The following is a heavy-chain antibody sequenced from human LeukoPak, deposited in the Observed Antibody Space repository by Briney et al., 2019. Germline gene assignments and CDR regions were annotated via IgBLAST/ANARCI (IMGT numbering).Heavy chain of an antibody. J-gene: IGHJ4*02. Sequence: GGSLRLSCAASGFTFRDYAMYWVRQAPGKGLECVSVISTDGSRIYYADSVKGRFTISRDNSRNTLYLQMGSLRAEDMAVYYCTRGVAISTSGWYGTFDYWGQGALVTVSS. V-gene: IGHV3-64*02. CDR3: TRGVAISTSGWYGTFDY. CDR2: ISTDGSRI. CDR1: GFTFRDYA. D-gene: IGHD6-19*01.